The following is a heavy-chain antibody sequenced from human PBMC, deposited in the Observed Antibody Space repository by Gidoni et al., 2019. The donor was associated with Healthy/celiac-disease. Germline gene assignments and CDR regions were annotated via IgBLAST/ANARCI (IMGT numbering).Heavy chain of an antibody. V-gene: IGHV3-48*01. J-gene: IGHJ4*02. Sequence: EVQLVESGGGLVQPGGSLRLSCAASGFTFRRYSMNWVRQAPGKGLEWVSYISSSSSTIYYADSVKGRFTISRDNAKNSLYLQMNSLRAEDTAVYYCARDYYDSSGYYYTYSFDYWGQGTLVTVSS. CDR2: ISSSSSTI. CDR1: GFTFRRYS. CDR3: ARDYYDSSGYYYTYSFDY. D-gene: IGHD3-22*01.